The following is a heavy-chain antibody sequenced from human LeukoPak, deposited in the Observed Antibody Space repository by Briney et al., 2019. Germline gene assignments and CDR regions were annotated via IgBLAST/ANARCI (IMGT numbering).Heavy chain of an antibody. CDR1: GFTFDDYG. V-gene: IGHV3-20*04. CDR2: INWNGGST. CDR3: ARSARGAGAGDFDY. Sequence: GGSLRLSCATSGFTFDDYGMSWVRQAPGKGLEWVSGINWNGGSTGYADSVKGRFTISRDNAKNSLYLQMNCLRAEDTALYYCARSARGAGAGDFDYWGQGTLVTVSS. D-gene: IGHD6-13*01. J-gene: IGHJ4*02.